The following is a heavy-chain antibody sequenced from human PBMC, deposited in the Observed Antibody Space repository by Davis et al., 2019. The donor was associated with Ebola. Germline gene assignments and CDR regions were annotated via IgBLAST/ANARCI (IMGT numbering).Heavy chain of an antibody. D-gene: IGHD6-6*01. CDR1: GGTFSSYA. J-gene: IGHJ2*01. Sequence: SVTVSCKASGGTFSSYAISWVRQAPGQGLEWMGGIIPILGIANYAQKFQGRVMITADESTSTAYMELSSLRSEDTAVYYCASGLVRGESYWYFDLWGRGTLVTVSS. V-gene: IGHV1-69*10. CDR3: ASGLVRGESYWYFDL. CDR2: IIPILGIA.